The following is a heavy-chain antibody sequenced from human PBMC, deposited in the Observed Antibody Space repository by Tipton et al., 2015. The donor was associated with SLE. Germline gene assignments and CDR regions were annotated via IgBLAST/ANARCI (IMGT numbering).Heavy chain of an antibody. CDR2: FYPSESAS. D-gene: IGHD6-19*01. Sequence: VQLVQSGAEVKKSGESLKISCKASGYTFSSYWIAWVRQTPVKGLEWMGIFYPSESASRYSPSFQGQVTISAGTSTSTAYLQWSSLRASDTAMYYCTRRGLAETKGDVWGRGTKVTVSS. V-gene: IGHV5-51*03. CDR1: GYTFSSYW. J-gene: IGHJ6*02. CDR3: TRRGLAETKGDV.